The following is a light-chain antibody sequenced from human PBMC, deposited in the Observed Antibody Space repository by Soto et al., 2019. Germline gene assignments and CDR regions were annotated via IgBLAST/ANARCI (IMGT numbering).Light chain of an antibody. V-gene: IGKV1-5*01. Sequence: DIAMTQSPSTLSASVGDRFTITCRASQSISSWLAWYQQKPGKAPQLLIFDASILESGLPSRFSGSGAATDFTLTISSLQPDEFATDYCQQYQTHSSFAGGTKVYIK. CDR2: DAS. J-gene: IGKJ4*01. CDR3: QQYQTHSS. CDR1: QSISSW.